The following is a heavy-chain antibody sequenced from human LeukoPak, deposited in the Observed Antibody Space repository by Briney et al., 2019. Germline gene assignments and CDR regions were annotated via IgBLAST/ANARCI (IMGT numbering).Heavy chain of an antibody. CDR1: GFTFSSYA. D-gene: IGHD6-13*01. CDR2: ISYEGTNK. J-gene: IGHJ4*02. Sequence: GGSLRLSCAASGFTFSSYAMSWVRQAPGKGLEWVSTISYEGTNKYYADSVKGRFAISRDNSKKTLYLQMNSLRAEDTAVYYCARGLFTSSWFQGYFDYWGQGTLVTVSS. V-gene: IGHV3-30*09. CDR3: ARGLFTSSWFQGYFDY.